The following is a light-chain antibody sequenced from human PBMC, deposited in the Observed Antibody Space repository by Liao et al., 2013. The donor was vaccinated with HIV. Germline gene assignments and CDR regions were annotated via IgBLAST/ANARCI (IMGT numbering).Light chain of an antibody. V-gene: IGLV3-1*01. CDR1: KLWDKN. CDR3: QAWDSSVV. CDR2: QDR. Sequence: SYDVTQPPSVSVSPGQTASITCSGDKLWDKNVCWYQQKPGQSPVLVIYQDRKRPSGIPERFSGSNSGNTATLTISGTQAMDEADYYCQAWDSSVVFGGGTKLTVL. J-gene: IGLJ2*01.